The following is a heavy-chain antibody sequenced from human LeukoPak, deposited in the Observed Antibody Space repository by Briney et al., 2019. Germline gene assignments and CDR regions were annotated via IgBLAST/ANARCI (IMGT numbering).Heavy chain of an antibody. V-gene: IGHV1-46*01. CDR1: GYTFTSYY. CDR2: INPSGGTT. Sequence: GASVKVSCKASGYTFTSYYMHWVRQAPGQGLEWMGIINPSGGTTSYAQKFQGRVTMTRDTSTSTVYMELSSLRSEDTAVYYCARDLDLGTVALSFDYWGQGNLVTVSS. CDR3: ARDLDLGTVALSFDY. J-gene: IGHJ4*02. D-gene: IGHD3/OR15-3a*01.